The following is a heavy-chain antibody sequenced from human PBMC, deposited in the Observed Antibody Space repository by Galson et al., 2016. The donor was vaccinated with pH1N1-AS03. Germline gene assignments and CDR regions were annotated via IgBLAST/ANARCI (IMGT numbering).Heavy chain of an antibody. J-gene: IGHJ4*02. V-gene: IGHV4-59*01. CDR3: ARTGSNGWYYFDS. CDR2: VYYSGTP. Sequence: ETLSLTCTVSGGPMSGYYWSWLRQSPERGLEWIGCVYYSGTPTYNPSLKSQVTISVDTSKNQFSLKLSSVTAADTAVYFCARTGSNGWYYFDSWGQGALVTVSS. CDR1: GGPMSGYY. D-gene: IGHD6-19*01.